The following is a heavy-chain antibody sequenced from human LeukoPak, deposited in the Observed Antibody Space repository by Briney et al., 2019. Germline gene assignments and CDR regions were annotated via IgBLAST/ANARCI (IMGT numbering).Heavy chain of an antibody. J-gene: IGHJ5*02. CDR2: INWNGGGT. Sequence: GGSLRLSCAASGFTFDDYGMSWVRQAPGKGLEWVSGINWNGGGTGYADSVKGRFTISRDNAKNSLYLQMNSLRAEDTALYYCARDTVFWSGYSNWFDHWGQGTLVNVS. CDR3: ARDTVFWSGYSNWFDH. V-gene: IGHV3-20*04. CDR1: GFTFDDYG. D-gene: IGHD3-3*01.